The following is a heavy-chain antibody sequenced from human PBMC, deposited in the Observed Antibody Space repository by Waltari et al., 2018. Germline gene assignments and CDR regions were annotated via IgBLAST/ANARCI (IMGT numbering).Heavy chain of an antibody. V-gene: IGHV1-24*01. CDR1: GYTLTELS. CDR3: ATVVVGTSLHRGSSIAAAGPLGY. Sequence: QVQLVQSGAEVKKPGASVKVSCKVSGYTLTELSMHWVRQAPGKGLEWMGCFVPEDGETIYAKKFQGRVTMTEDTSTDTAYMELSSLRSEDTAVYYCATVVVGTSLHRGSSIAAAGPLGYWGQGTLVTVSS. J-gene: IGHJ4*02. CDR2: FVPEDGET. D-gene: IGHD6-13*01.